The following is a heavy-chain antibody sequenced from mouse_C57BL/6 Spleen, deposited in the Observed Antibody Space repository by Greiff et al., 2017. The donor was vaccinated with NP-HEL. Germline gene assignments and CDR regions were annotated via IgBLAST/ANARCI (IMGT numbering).Heavy chain of an antibody. CDR1: GYSITSGYY. Sequence: EVQLQESGPGLVKPSQSLSLTCSVTGYSITSGYYWNWIRQFPGNKLEWMGYISYDGSNNYNPSLKNRISITRDTSKNQFFLKLNSVTTEDTATYYCARETGGYFDYWGQGTTLTVSS. V-gene: IGHV3-6*01. CDR3: ARETGGYFDY. D-gene: IGHD1-1*02. J-gene: IGHJ2*01. CDR2: ISYDGSN.